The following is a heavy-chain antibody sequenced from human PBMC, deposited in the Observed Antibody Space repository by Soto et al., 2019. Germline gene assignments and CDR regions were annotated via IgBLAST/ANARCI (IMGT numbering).Heavy chain of an antibody. V-gene: IGHV4-30-2*06. CDR1: GGSITHGGFS. D-gene: IGHD5-12*01. J-gene: IGHJ4*02. CDR2: IGHLENT. CDR3: ARGGGNDPFDS. Sequence: SETLSLTCTVSGGSITHGGFSWSWIRQSPGKGLEWIGYIGHLENTYFHPTFKSRLTMSIDRSKNQFSLNLSSVTAADRAVYYCARGGGNDPFDSWGQGVLVTVSS.